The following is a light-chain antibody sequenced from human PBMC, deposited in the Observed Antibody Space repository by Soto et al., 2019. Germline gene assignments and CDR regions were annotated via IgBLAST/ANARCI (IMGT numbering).Light chain of an antibody. V-gene: IGLV2-11*01. Sequence: QSALTQPRSVSGSPGQSVTLSCTGTSGDVGGYSFVSWYQQHPGKPPKLMAYDVTKRPSGVPDRFSGSKSGNTAALTISGLQAEDEAEYDCCSWAGYSTGWVFGGGTKLTVL. CDR3: CSWAGYSTGWV. J-gene: IGLJ3*02. CDR1: SGDVGGYSF. CDR2: DVT.